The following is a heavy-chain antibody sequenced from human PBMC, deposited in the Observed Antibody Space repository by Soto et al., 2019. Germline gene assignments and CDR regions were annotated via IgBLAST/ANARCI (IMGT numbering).Heavy chain of an antibody. Sequence: QVQLVESGGGVVQPGRSLRLSCAASGFTFSSYAMHWVRQAPGKGLEWVAVISYEGSNKYYADAVKGRFTIARDNSKNTLYLQMNSLRAEDTAVDYCARDGNLPLGFGELLYRYSYFDYWGQGTLVTVSS. J-gene: IGHJ4*02. V-gene: IGHV3-30-3*01. D-gene: IGHD3-10*01. CDR3: ARDGNLPLGFGELLYRYSYFDY. CDR2: ISYEGSNK. CDR1: GFTFSSYA.